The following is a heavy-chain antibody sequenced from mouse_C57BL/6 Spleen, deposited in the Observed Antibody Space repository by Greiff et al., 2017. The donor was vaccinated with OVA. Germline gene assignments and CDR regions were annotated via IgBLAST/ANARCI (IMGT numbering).Heavy chain of an antibody. CDR1: GYSITSGYY. CDR3: ASLITTVVAYWYFDV. D-gene: IGHD1-1*01. V-gene: IGHV3-6*01. CDR2: ISYDGSN. J-gene: IGHJ1*03. Sequence: EVQLVESGPGLVKPSQSLSLTCSVTGYSITSGYYWNWIRQFPGNKLEWMGYISYDGSNNYNPSLKNRISITRDTSKNQFFLKLNSVTTEDTATYYCASLITTVVAYWYFDVWGTGTTVTVSS.